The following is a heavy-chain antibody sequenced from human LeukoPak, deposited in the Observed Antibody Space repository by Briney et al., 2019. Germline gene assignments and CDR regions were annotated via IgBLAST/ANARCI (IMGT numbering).Heavy chain of an antibody. Sequence: ASVKVSCKASGYTFTSYDINWVRQATGQGLEWMGWMNPNSGNTGYAQKFQGRVTMTRDTSISTAYMELSRLRSDDTAVYYCARANRRGSGSYYYLSFWGQGTLVTVSS. CDR3: ARANRRGSGSYYYLSF. V-gene: IGHV1-8*01. J-gene: IGHJ4*02. CDR2: MNPNSGNT. CDR1: GYTFTSYD. D-gene: IGHD3-10*01.